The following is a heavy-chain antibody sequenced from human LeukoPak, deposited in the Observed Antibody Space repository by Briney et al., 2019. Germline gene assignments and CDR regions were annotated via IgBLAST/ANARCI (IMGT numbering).Heavy chain of an antibody. D-gene: IGHD5-12*01. CDR1: GFTFSSYS. J-gene: IGHJ3*02. CDR2: ISSSSSYI. V-gene: IGHV3-21*01. Sequence: GGSLRLSCAASGFTFSSYSMNWVRPAPGKGLEWVSSISSSSSYIYYADSVKGRFTLSRDNAKNSLYLQMNSLRAEDTAVYYCARDSGYDFDAFDIWGQGTMVTVSS. CDR3: ARDSGYDFDAFDI.